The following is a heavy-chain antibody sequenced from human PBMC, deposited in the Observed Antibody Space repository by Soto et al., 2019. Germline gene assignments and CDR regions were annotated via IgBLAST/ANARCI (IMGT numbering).Heavy chain of an antibody. D-gene: IGHD6-13*01. J-gene: IGHJ4*02. CDR1: GTGFTNAW. Sequence: EVQLVESGGGLVKPAGSLTLSCAASGTGFTNAWMNWVRQAPGKGLEWVGRIKSETNGGTTDYVANVKGRFTISRDDSKSTLYLQMDSLKTEDTAVYYCTPGGGSTWPPLWGQGTLVTVSS. V-gene: IGHV3-15*07. CDR3: TPGGGSTWPPL. CDR2: IKSETNGGTT.